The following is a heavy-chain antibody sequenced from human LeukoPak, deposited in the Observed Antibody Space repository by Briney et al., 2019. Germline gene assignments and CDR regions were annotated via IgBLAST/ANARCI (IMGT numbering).Heavy chain of an antibody. CDR2: INPNSGGT. J-gene: IGHJ6*02. CDR1: GYTFTGYY. CDR3: ARAIAVAGNDDYYGMDV. Sequence: ASVKVSCKASGYTFTGYYMHWVRQAPGQGLEWMGWINPNSGGTNYAQKFQGRVTMTRDTSISTAYMELSRLRSDDTAVYYCARAIAVAGNDDYYGMDVWGQGTTVTVSS. D-gene: IGHD6-19*01. V-gene: IGHV1-2*02.